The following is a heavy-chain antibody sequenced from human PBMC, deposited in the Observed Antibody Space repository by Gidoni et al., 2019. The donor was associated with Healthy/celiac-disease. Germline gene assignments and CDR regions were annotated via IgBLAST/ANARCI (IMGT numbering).Heavy chain of an antibody. V-gene: IGHV4-34*01. CDR1: GGSVSGYY. J-gene: IGHJ1*01. Sequence: QVQLQQWGAGLLKPSETLSLTCAVYGGSVSGYYWSWIRQPPGKGLEWIGEINHSGSTNYNPSLKSRVTISVDTSKNQFSLKLSSVTAADTAVYYCAGRGTTVTTSLIPHWGQGTLVTVSS. CDR3: AGRGTTVTTSLIPH. CDR2: INHSGST. D-gene: IGHD4-17*01.